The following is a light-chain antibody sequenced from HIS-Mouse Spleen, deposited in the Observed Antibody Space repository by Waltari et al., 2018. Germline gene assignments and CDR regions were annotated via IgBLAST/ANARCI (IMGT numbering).Light chain of an antibody. V-gene: IGLV2-14*03. CDR1: SSDVGGYNY. CDR3: SSYTSSSTYV. Sequence: QSALTQPASVSGSPGQSITISCTGTSSDVGGYNYVSWYQQHPGKAPKLRIYDVSNRPSWVSNRLSGSKSGNTASLTISGLQAEDEADYYCSSYTSSSTYVFGTGTKVTVL. J-gene: IGLJ1*01. CDR2: DVS.